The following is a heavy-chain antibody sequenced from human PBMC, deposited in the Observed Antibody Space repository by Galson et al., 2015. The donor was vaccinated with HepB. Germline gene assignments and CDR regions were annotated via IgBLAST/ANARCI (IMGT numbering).Heavy chain of an antibody. Sequence: SLRLSCAASGFTFSSYGMHRVRQAPGKGLEWVAFIRYDGSNKYYADSVKGRFTISRDNSKNTLYLQMNSLRAEDTAVYYCAKDSLGYYDSSGYYYQDYWGQGTLVTVSS. CDR2: IRYDGSNK. CDR3: AKDSLGYYDSSGYYYQDY. J-gene: IGHJ4*02. D-gene: IGHD3-22*01. V-gene: IGHV3-30*02. CDR1: GFTFSSYG.